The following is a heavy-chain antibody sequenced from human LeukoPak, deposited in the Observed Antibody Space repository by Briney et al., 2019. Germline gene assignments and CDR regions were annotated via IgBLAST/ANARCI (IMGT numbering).Heavy chain of an antibody. CDR2: ISGSGGSST. J-gene: IGHJ4*02. CDR1: GFTFSIYA. CDR3: AKTRGSGPFDY. V-gene: IGHV3-23*01. Sequence: PGGSLRLSCAASGFTFSIYAMSWVRQAPGKGLEWVSAISGSGGSSTYYADSVKGRFTISRDNSKNTLYLQMNNLRAEDTAVYYCAKTRGSGPFDYWGQATLVTVSS. D-gene: IGHD3-10*01.